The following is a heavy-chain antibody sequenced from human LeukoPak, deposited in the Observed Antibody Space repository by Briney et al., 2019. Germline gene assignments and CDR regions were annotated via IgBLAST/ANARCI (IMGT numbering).Heavy chain of an antibody. J-gene: IGHJ4*02. CDR1: GFTVTGNY. V-gene: IGHV3-53*01. CDR2: IYSGGST. CDR3: ARGAIFVGGVGAQDY. Sequence: GGSLRLSCAASGFTVTGNYMSWVRQAPGKGLEWVSVIYSGGSTFYADSVKGRFTISRDNSKNTLFLQMHSLRAVDTAVYYCARGAIFVGGVGAQDYWGQGTLVTVSP. D-gene: IGHD1-26*01.